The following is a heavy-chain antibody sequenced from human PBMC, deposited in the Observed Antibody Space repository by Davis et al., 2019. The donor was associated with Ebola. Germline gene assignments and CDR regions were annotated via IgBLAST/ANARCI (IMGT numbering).Heavy chain of an antibody. CDR3: ARLTHEYYYDSSGYFTAYYFDY. Sequence: GGSLRLSCAASGFTFSSYAMSWVRQAPGKGLEWVSAISGSGGSTYYADSVKGRFTISRDNSKNTLYLQMNSLRAEDTAVYYCARLTHEYYYDSSGYFTAYYFDYWGQGTLVTVSS. CDR2: ISGSGGST. D-gene: IGHD3-22*01. CDR1: GFTFSSYA. J-gene: IGHJ4*02. V-gene: IGHV3-23*01.